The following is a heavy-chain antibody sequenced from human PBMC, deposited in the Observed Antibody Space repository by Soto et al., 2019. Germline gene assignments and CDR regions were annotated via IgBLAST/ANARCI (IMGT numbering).Heavy chain of an antibody. J-gene: IGHJ4*02. CDR2: IYPGDSDT. V-gene: IGHV5-51*01. CDR1: GYSFTSYW. CDR3: AKTSYYYDSSGYYPS. D-gene: IGHD3-22*01. Sequence: PGESLKISFKGSGYSFTSYWIGWVRQMPGKGLEWMGIIYPGDSDTRYSPSFQGQVTISADKSISTAYLQWSSLKASETAMYYCAKTSYYYDSSGYYPSWGQGTLVTVSS.